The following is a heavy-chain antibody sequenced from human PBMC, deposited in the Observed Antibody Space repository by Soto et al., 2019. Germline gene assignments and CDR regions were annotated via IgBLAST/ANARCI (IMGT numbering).Heavy chain of an antibody. J-gene: IGHJ6*02. CDR3: ARDAPVELRVPNPMDV. CDR2: IYYSGNT. D-gene: IGHD3-16*01. CDR1: GGSISSGYY. Sequence: PSETLSLTCTVSGGSISSGYYWSWIRQYPGKGLEWIGYIYYSGNTYYNPSLKSRVSISLDTSKSQFSLKLDSVTAADTAVYYCARDAPVELRVPNPMDVWGQGTTVTVSS. V-gene: IGHV4-31*03.